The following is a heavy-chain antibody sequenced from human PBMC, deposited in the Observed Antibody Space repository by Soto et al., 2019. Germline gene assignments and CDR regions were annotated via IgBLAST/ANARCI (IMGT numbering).Heavy chain of an antibody. J-gene: IGHJ6*02. Sequence: QVQLVQSGAEVKKPGSSVEVSCKASGGTFSSYAISWVRQAPGQGLEWMGGIIPIFGTANYAQKFQGRVTITADKSTSTAYMELSSLRSEDTAVYYCARVGRGVAAAGSYYYGMDVWGQGTTVTVSS. V-gene: IGHV1-69*06. CDR2: IIPIFGTA. CDR1: GGTFSSYA. CDR3: ARVGRGVAAAGSYYYGMDV. D-gene: IGHD6-13*01.